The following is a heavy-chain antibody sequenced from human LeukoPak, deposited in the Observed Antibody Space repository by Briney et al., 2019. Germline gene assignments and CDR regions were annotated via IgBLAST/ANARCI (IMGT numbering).Heavy chain of an antibody. V-gene: IGHV3-21*01. Sequence: KGLEGVSSISSSSSYIYYADSVKGRFTISRDNAKNSLYLQMNSLRAEDTAVYYCARDPLWDLWGQGTMVTVSS. CDR3: ARDPLWDL. J-gene: IGHJ3*01. CDR2: ISSSSSYI.